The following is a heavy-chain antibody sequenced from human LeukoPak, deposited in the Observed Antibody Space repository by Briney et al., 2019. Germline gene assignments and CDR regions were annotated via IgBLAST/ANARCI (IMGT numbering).Heavy chain of an antibody. CDR3: AMKGGSGSYYAAFDY. CDR2: INSDGSST. D-gene: IGHD3-10*01. CDR1: GFTFSSYW. V-gene: IGHV3-74*01. J-gene: IGHJ4*02. Sequence: GGSLRLSCAASGFTFSSYWMHWVHQAPGKGLVWVSRINSDGSSTSYADSVKGRFTISRDNAKNTLYLQMNSLRAEDTAVYYCAMKGGSGSYYAAFDYWGQGTLVTVSS.